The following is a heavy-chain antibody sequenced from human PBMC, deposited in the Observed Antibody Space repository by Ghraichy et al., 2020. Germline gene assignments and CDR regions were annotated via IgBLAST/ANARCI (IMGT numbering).Heavy chain of an antibody. V-gene: IGHV4-34*01. Sequence: SETLSLTCAVYGGSFSGYYWSWIRQPPGKGLEWIGEINHSGSTNYNPSLKSRVTISVDTSKNQFSLKLSSVTAADTAVYYCARRHRIAVAGTFDYWGREPWSPSPQ. CDR3: ARRHRIAVAGTFDY. CDR1: GGSFSGYY. J-gene: IGHJ4*02. CDR2: INHSGST. D-gene: IGHD6-19*01.